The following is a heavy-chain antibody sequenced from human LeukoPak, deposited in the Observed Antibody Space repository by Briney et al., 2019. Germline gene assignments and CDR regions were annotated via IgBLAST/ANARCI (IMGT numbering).Heavy chain of an antibody. CDR3: ARVSDSSGWSSDY. V-gene: IGHV1-69*13. J-gene: IGHJ4*02. D-gene: IGHD6-19*01. CDR2: IIPIFGTA. Sequence: GASVKVSCKASGGTFSSYAISWVRQAPGQGLERMGGIIPIFGTANYAQKFQGRDTITADESTSTAYMELSSLRSEDTAVYYCARVSDSSGWSSDYWGQGTLVTVSS. CDR1: GGTFSSYA.